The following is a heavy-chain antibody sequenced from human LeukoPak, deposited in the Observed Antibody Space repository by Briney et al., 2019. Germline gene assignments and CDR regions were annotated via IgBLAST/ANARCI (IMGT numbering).Heavy chain of an antibody. Sequence: SEALSLTCAVYGGSFSGYYWSWIRQPPGKGLEWIGEINHSGSTNYNPSLKSRVTISVDTSKNQFSLKLSSVTAADTAVYYCARVSPYYDILTLPIDYWGQGTLVTVSS. V-gene: IGHV4-34*01. CDR2: INHSGST. CDR3: ARVSPYYDILTLPIDY. CDR1: GGSFSGYY. J-gene: IGHJ4*02. D-gene: IGHD3-9*01.